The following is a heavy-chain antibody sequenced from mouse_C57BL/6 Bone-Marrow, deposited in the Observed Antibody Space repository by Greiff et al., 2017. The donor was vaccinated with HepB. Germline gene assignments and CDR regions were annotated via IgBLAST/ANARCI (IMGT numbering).Heavy chain of an antibody. CDR2: IDPETGGT. J-gene: IGHJ4*01. Sequence: QVQLQQSGAELVRPGASVTLSCKASGYTFTDYEMHWVKQTPVHGLEWIGAIDPETGGTAYNQKFKGKAILTADKSSSTAYMELRSLTSEDSAVYYCTRWGSVVATDYYAKDYWGQGTSVTVSS. CDR1: GYTFTDYE. V-gene: IGHV1-15*01. CDR3: TRWGSVVATDYYAKDY. D-gene: IGHD1-1*01.